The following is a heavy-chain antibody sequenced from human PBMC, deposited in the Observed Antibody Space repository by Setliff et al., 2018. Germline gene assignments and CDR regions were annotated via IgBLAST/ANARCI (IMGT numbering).Heavy chain of an antibody. CDR3: ARSPANGGHDAFDI. CDR2: ISSIYI. D-gene: IGHD6-25*01. Sequence: GGSLRLSCAAPGPTFSRYSMNWVRQAPGKGLEWISYISSIYIYYADSAKGRFTISRDNAKNSLYLQMNSLGAEDTAVYYCARSPANGGHDAFDIWGQGTMVTVSS. J-gene: IGHJ3*02. CDR1: GPTFSRYS. V-gene: IGHV3-21*05.